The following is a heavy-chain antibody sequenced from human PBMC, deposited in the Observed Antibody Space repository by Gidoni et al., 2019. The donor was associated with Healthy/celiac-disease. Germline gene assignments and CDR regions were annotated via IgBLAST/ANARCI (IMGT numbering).Heavy chain of an antibody. CDR1: GFTFSSYG. J-gene: IGHJ6*02. CDR2: ISYDGSNK. V-gene: IGHV3-30*18. Sequence: QVQLVESGGGVVQPGRSLRLLCAASGFTFSSYGMHWVRQAPGKGLEWVEVISYDGSNKYYADSVNGRITISRDKSKNTLYLQMNSLRDEDTAVYYCAKDYYYDSNGYPPWYNYYGMDIWGQGTTVTVSS. CDR3: AKDYYYDSNGYPPWYNYYGMDI. D-gene: IGHD3-22*01.